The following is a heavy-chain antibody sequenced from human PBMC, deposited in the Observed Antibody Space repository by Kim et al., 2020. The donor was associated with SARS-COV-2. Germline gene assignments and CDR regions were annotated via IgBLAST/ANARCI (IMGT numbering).Heavy chain of an antibody. D-gene: IGHD2-15*01. V-gene: IGHV3-9*01. CDR2: ISWNSGSI. CDR3: AKDEGVVVAATAAFDI. CDR1: GFTFDDYA. Sequence: GGSLRLSCAAPGFTFDDYAMHWVRQAPGKGLEWVSGISWNSGSIGYADSVKGRFTISRDNAKNSLYLQMNSLRAEDTALYYCAKDEGVVVAATAAFDIWGQGTMVTVSS. J-gene: IGHJ3*02.